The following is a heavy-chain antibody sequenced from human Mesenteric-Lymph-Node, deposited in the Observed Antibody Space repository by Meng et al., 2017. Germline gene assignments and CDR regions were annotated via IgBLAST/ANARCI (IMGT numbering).Heavy chain of an antibody. D-gene: IGHD4-23*01. Sequence: SETLSLTCTVSGGSISSSSYYWGWIRQPPGKGMEWIGSIYYSGSIYYNPSLKSRVTISVDTSKNQFSLKLNSVTAADTAMYYCARHEAQYGGNEWGDYWGQGTLVTVSS. CDR3: ARHEAQYGGNEWGDY. V-gene: IGHV4-39*07. J-gene: IGHJ4*01. CDR1: GGSISSSSYY. CDR2: IYYSGSI.